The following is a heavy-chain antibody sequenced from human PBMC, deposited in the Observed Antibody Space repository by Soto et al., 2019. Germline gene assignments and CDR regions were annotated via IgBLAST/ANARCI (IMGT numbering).Heavy chain of an antibody. D-gene: IGHD3-10*01. CDR1: GDSISSGDYY. CDR3: ARSINH. CDR2: IYYSGNT. Sequence: SETLSLTCTFSGDSISSGDYYWSWIRQPPGKGLEWIGCIYYSGNTYYNPSLKRRFSISVDTSKNQFSLQLSSVTAADTAVYYCARSINHWGQGTLVTVSS. J-gene: IGHJ5*02. V-gene: IGHV4-30-4*02.